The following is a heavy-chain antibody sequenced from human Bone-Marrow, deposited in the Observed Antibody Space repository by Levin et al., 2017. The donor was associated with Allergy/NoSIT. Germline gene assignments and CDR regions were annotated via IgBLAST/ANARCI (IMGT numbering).Heavy chain of an antibody. V-gene: IGHV3-15*01. Sequence: GGSLRLSCAASGFTFSNAWMNWVRQAPGKGLEWVGRIKSKTDGGTTDYAAPVKGRFTISRHDSKNTLYLQMNSLKTEDTAVYYCTRYCTGGRCYLDAFDIWGHGTMVTASS. J-gene: IGHJ3*02. CDR1: GFTFSNAW. CDR3: TRYCTGGRCYLDAFDI. D-gene: IGHD2-15*01. CDR2: IKSKTDGGTT.